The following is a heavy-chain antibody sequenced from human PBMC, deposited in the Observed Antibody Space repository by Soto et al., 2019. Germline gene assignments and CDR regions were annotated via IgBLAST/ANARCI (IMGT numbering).Heavy chain of an antibody. D-gene: IGHD2-2*01. J-gene: IGHJ6*02. Sequence: SETLSLTCSVSGGSISSGGYYWSWIRQHPGKGLEWIGYIYYSGRTFYNPSLNSRVSISVDTSKNQFSLKLSPVTAADAGVYYCSRLGEDCSSTSCYLGYYYAMDVWGQGTTVTVSS. CDR2: IYYSGRT. CDR3: SRLGEDCSSTSCYLGYYYAMDV. CDR1: GGSISSGGYY. V-gene: IGHV4-31*03.